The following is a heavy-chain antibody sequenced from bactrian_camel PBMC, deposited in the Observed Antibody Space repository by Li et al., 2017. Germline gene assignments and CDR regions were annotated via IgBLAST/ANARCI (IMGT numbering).Heavy chain of an antibody. CDR3: AADLEAEIDDCDDEYNH. CDR1: GYYYVSPC. V-gene: IGHV3S53*01. J-gene: IGHJ4*01. Sequence: QLVESGGVSVQPGASLRLSCAPSGYYYVSPCMGWFGQASGKEREGVATIAIDGSTIYAEAVKGRFTIFQDNAENTHHLEMNSMKPEDTAKYSCAADLEAEIDDCDDEYNHWGPGTQVTVS. D-gene: IGHD1*01. CDR2: IAIDGST.